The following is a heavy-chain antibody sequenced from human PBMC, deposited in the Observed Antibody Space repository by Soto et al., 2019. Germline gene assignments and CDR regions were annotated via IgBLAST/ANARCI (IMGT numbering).Heavy chain of an antibody. CDR2: IYYSGST. D-gene: IGHD2-15*01. CDR1: GGSISSGGYY. CDR3: ARGSVVAATLFDY. V-gene: IGHV4-31*03. Sequence: QVQLQESGPGLVKPSQTLSLTCTVSGGSISSGGYYWSWIRQHPGKGLEWIGYIYYSGSTYYNPSLKSRDTTSVDTSKNQFSLKLSSVTAADTAVYYCARGSVVAATLFDYWGQGTLVTVSS. J-gene: IGHJ4*02.